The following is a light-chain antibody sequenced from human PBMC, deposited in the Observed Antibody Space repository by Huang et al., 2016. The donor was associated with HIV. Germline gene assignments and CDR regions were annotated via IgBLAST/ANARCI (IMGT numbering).Light chain of an antibody. CDR2: DAC. J-gene: IGKJ3*01. Sequence: EIVLIQSPATLSLSPGERATLSCRASESVRSYLTWYQQKAGQAPRLLIYDACKRATGIPARFSGSGSGTDFTLTISSLEPEDFAVYFCQHRSNSGRITFGPGTKLQIK. V-gene: IGKV3-11*01. CDR3: QHRSNSGRIT. CDR1: ESVRSY.